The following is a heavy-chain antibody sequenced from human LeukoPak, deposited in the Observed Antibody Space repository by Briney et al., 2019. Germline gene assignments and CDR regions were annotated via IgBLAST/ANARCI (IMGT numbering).Heavy chain of an antibody. CDR3: ARHGYRSGPNNWFDP. D-gene: IGHD3-3*01. CDR1: GGSISSSSYY. J-gene: IGHJ5*02. CDR2: IYYSGST. Sequence: SETLSLTCTVSGGSISSSSYYWGWIRQPPGKGLEWIGSIYYSGSTYYNPSLKSRVTISVDTSKNQFSLKLSSVTAADTAVYYCARHGYRSGPNNWFDPWGQGTLVTVSS. V-gene: IGHV4-39*01.